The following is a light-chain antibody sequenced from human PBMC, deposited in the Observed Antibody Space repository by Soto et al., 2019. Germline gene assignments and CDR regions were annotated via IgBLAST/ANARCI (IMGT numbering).Light chain of an antibody. CDR1: QSVSSRN. Sequence: EIVLTQSPGTVSLSPGERATLSCRASQSVSSRNLAWYRQKPGQAPSRLIFGASNRATGIPDRFSGSGSGTDFTLTISRLEPEDCAVYYCLRYGDSPPAYTFGQGTKLEIK. V-gene: IGKV3-20*01. CDR3: LRYGDSPPAYT. CDR2: GAS. J-gene: IGKJ2*01.